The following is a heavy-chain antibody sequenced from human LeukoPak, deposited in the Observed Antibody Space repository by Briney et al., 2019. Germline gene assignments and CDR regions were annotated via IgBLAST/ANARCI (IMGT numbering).Heavy chain of an antibody. CDR3: ARDFPVGPYDILTGSDY. D-gene: IGHD3-9*01. V-gene: IGHV3-21*01. J-gene: IGHJ4*02. CDR1: GFTFSSYS. CDR2: ISSSSSYI. Sequence: GGSLRLSCAASGFTFSSYSMNWVRQAPGKGLEWVSSISSSSSYIYYADSVKGRFTISRDNAKNSLYLQMNSLRAEDTAVYYCARDFPVGPYDILTGSDYWGQGTLVTVSS.